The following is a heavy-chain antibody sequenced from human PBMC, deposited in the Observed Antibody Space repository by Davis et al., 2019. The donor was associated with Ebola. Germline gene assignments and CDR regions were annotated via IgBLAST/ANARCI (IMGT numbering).Heavy chain of an antibody. V-gene: IGHV1-3*01. CDR2: INAGNGNT. Sequence: ASVKVSCKASGYTFTSYAMHWVRQAPGQRLEWMGWINAGNGNTKYSQKFQGRVTITRDTSASTAYMELSSLRSEDTAVYYCARHQYCSGIGGSCYLLDYWGQGTLVTVSS. J-gene: IGHJ4*02. CDR3: ARHQYCSGIGGSCYLLDY. CDR1: GYTFTSYA. D-gene: IGHD2-15*01.